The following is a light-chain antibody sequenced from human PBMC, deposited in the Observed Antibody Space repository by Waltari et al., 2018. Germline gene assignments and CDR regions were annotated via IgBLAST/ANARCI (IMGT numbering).Light chain of an antibody. V-gene: IGKV3-15*01. Sequence: EIVMTQSPATLSVSPGERATLSCRASQSVGSNVAWYQQKPGQAPRPLMYCVSTRVTGIPARFSGSGSGTEFTLTISSLQSEDFAVYYCQHYNNWPPMLTFGGGTKVEIK. J-gene: IGKJ4*01. CDR2: CVS. CDR1: QSVGSN. CDR3: QHYNNWPPMLT.